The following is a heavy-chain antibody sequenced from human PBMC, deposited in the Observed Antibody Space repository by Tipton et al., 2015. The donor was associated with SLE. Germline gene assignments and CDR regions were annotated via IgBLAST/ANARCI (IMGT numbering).Heavy chain of an antibody. Sequence: LRLSCTVSGGSISSGSYYWSWIRQPAGKGLEWIGRIYTSGSTNYNPSLKSRVTISVDTSKNQFSLKLSSVTAADTALYYCARVGYDYNWFDPWGQGTLVTVSS. CDR1: GGSISSGSYY. V-gene: IGHV4-61*02. CDR3: ARVGYDYNWFDP. D-gene: IGHD5-12*01. J-gene: IGHJ5*02. CDR2: IYTSGST.